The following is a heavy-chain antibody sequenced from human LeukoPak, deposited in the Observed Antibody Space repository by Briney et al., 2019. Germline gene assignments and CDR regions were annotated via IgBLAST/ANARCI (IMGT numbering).Heavy chain of an antibody. CDR3: ARDGGGTYGEFDY. CDR1: GFTFSSYG. D-gene: IGHD1-26*01. Sequence: GGSLRLSRAASGFTFSSYGMYWVRQAPGKGLEWVAFIRYDGSNKYYADSVQGRFTVSRDTSKNTLYLQMSSLRPEDTAVYYCARDGGGTYGEFDYWGQGTLVTVSS. J-gene: IGHJ4*02. V-gene: IGHV3-30*02. CDR2: IRYDGSNK.